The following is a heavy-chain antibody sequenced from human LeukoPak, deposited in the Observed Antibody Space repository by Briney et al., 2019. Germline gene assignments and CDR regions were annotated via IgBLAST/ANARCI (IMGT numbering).Heavy chain of an antibody. J-gene: IGHJ4*02. V-gene: IGHV4-59*08. CDR1: GGSISSYY. Sequence: PSETLSLTCTVSGGSISSYYWSWIRQPPGKGLEWIGYIYYSGSTNYNPSLKSRVTISVDTSKNQFSLKLNFVTAADTAVYYCARGGWFGELFFDHWGQGILVTVSS. CDR2: IYYSGST. D-gene: IGHD3-10*01. CDR3: ARGGWFGELFFDH.